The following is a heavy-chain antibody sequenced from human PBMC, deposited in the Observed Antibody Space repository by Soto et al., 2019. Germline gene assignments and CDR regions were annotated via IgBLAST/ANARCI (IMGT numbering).Heavy chain of an antibody. D-gene: IGHD3-10*01. J-gene: IGHJ4*02. CDR2: IKSKTDGGTT. Sequence: EVQLVESGGGLVKPGGSLRLSCAASGFTFSNAWMSWVRQAPGKGLEWVGRIKSKTDGGTTDYAAPVKGRFTISRDDSKNTLYLQMNSVKHEGTDVDYCYYGSGIWWGQGTLVTVSS. CDR3: YYGSGIW. CDR1: GFTFSNAW. V-gene: IGHV3-15*01.